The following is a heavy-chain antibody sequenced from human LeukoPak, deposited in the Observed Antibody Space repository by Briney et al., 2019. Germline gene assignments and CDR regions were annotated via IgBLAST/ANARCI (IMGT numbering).Heavy chain of an antibody. Sequence: PSETLSLTCTVSGASISSYYWSWIRQPPGKGLEWIGYVDYRGNTNYNPSLKSRVTISIDTSKSLFSLKLNSVTAADTAVYYCARVEVGAANRQWYGMDVWGQGTTVTVSS. CDR3: ARVEVGAANRQWYGMDV. D-gene: IGHD2-15*01. J-gene: IGHJ6*02. CDR2: VDYRGNT. V-gene: IGHV4-59*01. CDR1: GASISSYY.